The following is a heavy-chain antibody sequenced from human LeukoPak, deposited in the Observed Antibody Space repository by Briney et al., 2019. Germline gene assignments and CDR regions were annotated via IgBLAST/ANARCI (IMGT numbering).Heavy chain of an antibody. CDR2: IGSSGSYI. J-gene: IGHJ3*02. CDR1: GFTVSSNY. V-gene: IGHV3-21*01. D-gene: IGHD5-12*01. CDR3: ARDRAIDIRAYDI. Sequence: GGSLRLSCAASGFTVSSNYMSWVRQAPGKGLEWVSFIGSSGSYIKYADSVKGRFTISRDNAKNSLYLQMNSLRAEDTAMYFCARDRAIDIRAYDIWGQGTMVTVSS.